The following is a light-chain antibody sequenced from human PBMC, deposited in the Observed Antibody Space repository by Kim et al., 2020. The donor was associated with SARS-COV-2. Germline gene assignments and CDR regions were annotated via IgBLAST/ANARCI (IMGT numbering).Light chain of an antibody. CDR2: YAA. J-gene: IGKJ1*01. CDR1: HRVGSS. Sequence: KENVTITSRASHRVGSSLHWYQQQPAQTPKLLIKYAAQSFSGVPSRFSGGGSGTDFSLTINSLEAEDAATYYCHQSSSLPVTFGQGTKLDIK. V-gene: IGKV6-21*01. CDR3: HQSSSLPVT.